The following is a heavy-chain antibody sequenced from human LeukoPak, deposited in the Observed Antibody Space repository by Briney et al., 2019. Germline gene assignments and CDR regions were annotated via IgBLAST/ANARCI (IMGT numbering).Heavy chain of an antibody. CDR3: AKKWGVGTTTLDYFDY. V-gene: IGHV3-23*01. Sequence: GGSLRLSCAASGFTFSNYAMSWVRQAPGKGLEWVSGISGSAGSTYYADSVKGRFTISRDNSKNTLYLQMNSLTDDDTAVYYCAKKWGVGTTTLDYFDYWGQGTLVTVSS. CDR2: ISGSAGST. D-gene: IGHD1-26*01. J-gene: IGHJ4*02. CDR1: GFTFSNYA.